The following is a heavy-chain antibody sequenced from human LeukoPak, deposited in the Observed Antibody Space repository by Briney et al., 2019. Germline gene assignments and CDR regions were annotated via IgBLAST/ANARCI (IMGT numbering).Heavy chain of an antibody. CDR3: AKSRDAFDI. V-gene: IGHV3-74*03. CDR1: GFTFSSYW. CDR2: IKSDGSSI. Sequence: GGSLRLSCAASGFTFSSYWMHWVRQAPGKGLVWVSRIKSDGSSIMYGDSVKGRFTISRDNSKNTLYLQMNSLRAEDTAVYYCAKSRDAFDIWGQGTMVTVSS. J-gene: IGHJ3*02.